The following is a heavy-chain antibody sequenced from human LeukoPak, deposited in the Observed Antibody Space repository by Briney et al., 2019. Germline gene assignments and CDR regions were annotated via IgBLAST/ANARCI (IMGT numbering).Heavy chain of an antibody. CDR1: GFTFSSYW. CDR2: IKQDGSEK. CDR3: ARGLNYYGISGYLPTGY. D-gene: IGHD3-22*01. Sequence: PGGSLRLSCAASGFTFSSYWMSWVRQTPGKGLEWVANIKQDGSEKYYVDSVKGRFSISRDNAQDSLYLQMNSLRAEDTAVYYCARGLNYYGISGYLPTGYWGQGTLVTVSS. J-gene: IGHJ4*02. V-gene: IGHV3-7*01.